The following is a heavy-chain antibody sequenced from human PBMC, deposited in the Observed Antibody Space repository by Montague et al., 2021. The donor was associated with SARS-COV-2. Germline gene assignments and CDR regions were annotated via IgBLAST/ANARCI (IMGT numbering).Heavy chain of an antibody. D-gene: IGHD1-1*01. J-gene: IGHJ4*02. CDR3: AREGTVPGPRGIYFDD. CDR1: GDSVSSNSAA. CDR2: TYYRSKWYT. Sequence: CAISGDSVSSNSAARNWIRQSPSGGLEWLGRTYYRSKWYTDYAPSVKTRITITPDTSNNQLSLHLNSVTPGDTAVYYCAREGTVPGPRGIYFDDWGQGTLVTVSS. V-gene: IGHV6-1*01.